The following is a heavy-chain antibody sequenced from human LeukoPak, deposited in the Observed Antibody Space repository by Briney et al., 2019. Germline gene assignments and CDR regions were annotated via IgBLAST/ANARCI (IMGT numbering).Heavy chain of an antibody. Sequence: ASVKVPCKASGYTFTGYYMHWVRQAPGQGLEWMGWINPNSGGTNYAQKFQGRVTMTRDTSISTAYMELSRLRSDDTAVYYCARGLSYGTHFDYWGQGTLVTVSS. J-gene: IGHJ4*02. CDR2: INPNSGGT. CDR1: GYTFTGYY. CDR3: ARGLSYGTHFDY. V-gene: IGHV1-2*02. D-gene: IGHD5-18*01.